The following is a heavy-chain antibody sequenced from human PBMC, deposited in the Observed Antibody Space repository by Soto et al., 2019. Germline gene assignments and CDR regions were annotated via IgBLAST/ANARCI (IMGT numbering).Heavy chain of an antibody. Sequence: SETLSLTCSVSGYSVTSSDYYWAWIRQPPGKGLEWIGSMFYSGLTYYNPSVKSRVTLSVDTSKNQFSVRLNSVTAADTAVYYCAPLSVSLSGPYGIHVWGQGTTVTVSS. J-gene: IGHJ6*02. D-gene: IGHD2-15*01. CDR1: GYSVTSSDYY. CDR2: MFYSGLT. V-gene: IGHV4-39*01. CDR3: APLSVSLSGPYGIHV.